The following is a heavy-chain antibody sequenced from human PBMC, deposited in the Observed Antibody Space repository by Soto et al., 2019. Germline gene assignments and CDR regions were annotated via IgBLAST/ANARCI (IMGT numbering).Heavy chain of an antibody. CDR1: GFTFSDYY. CDR3: ARDHPRYSGYDYVDY. Sequence: QVQLVESGGGLVKPGGSLRLSCAASGFTFSDYYMSWIRQAPGKGLEWVSYISSSSSYTNYADSVKGRFTISRDNAKNSLYLQMNRLRAEDTAVYSCARDHPRYSGYDYVDYWGQGTLVSVSS. D-gene: IGHD5-12*01. CDR2: ISSSSSYT. V-gene: IGHV3-11*05. J-gene: IGHJ4*02.